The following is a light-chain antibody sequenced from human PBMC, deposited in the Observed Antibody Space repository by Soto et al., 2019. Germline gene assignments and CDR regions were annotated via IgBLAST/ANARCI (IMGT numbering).Light chain of an antibody. CDR3: QQYGYSSWT. CDR2: GAS. J-gene: IGKJ1*01. Sequence: EIGLTQSPGTLSLSPGERATLSCRASQSVSSSYLAWYQQRPGQAPRLLIYGASSRATGIPDRFSGSGSGTDFTLTINRLEPEDFAVYYCQQYGYSSWTFGQGTKVDIK. V-gene: IGKV3-20*01. CDR1: QSVSSSY.